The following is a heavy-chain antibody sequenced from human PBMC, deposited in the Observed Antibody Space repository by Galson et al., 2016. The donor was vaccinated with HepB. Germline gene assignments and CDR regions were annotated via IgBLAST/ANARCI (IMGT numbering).Heavy chain of an antibody. CDR1: GFTFSQRG. V-gene: IGHV3-30*18. CDR2: DSLDGRRK. J-gene: IGHJ4*02. CDR3: EKRHEDCPPVGCSVDS. D-gene: IGHD3-10*02. Sequence: SLRLSCAASGFTFSQRGMHWVRQAPGKGLEWVAADSLDGRRKFYADSVKGRFTISRDNSNNMLFLQMSSLRVDDTAVYYCEKRHEDCPPVGCSVDSWGQGTLVSVSS.